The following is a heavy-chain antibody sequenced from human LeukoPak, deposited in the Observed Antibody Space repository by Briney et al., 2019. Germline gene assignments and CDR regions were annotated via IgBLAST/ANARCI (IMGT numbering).Heavy chain of an antibody. V-gene: IGHV1-46*01. CDR3: ARGHSSGYYYVRD. J-gene: IGHJ4*02. Sequence: ASVKVSCKASGYTLTSFYMHWVRQSPGPGLEWMGIINPSGGSTSYTQKFQGRVTMTRDTSTSTVYMELSSLRSEDTAVYYCARGHSSGYYYVRDWGQGTLVTVSS. D-gene: IGHD3-22*01. CDR2: INPSGGST. CDR1: GYTLTSFY.